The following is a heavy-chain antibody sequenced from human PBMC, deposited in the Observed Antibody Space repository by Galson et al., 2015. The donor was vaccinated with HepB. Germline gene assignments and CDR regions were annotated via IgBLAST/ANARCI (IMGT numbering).Heavy chain of an antibody. CDR3: ARDKERGYSYGSFDY. Sequence: SVKVSCKASGGTFSSYAISWVRQAPGQGLEWMGGIIPIFGTANYAQKFQGRVTITADESTSTAYMELSSLRSEDTAVYYCARDKERGYSYGSFDYWGQGTLVTVSS. CDR1: GGTFSSYA. CDR2: IIPIFGTA. J-gene: IGHJ4*02. D-gene: IGHD5-18*01. V-gene: IGHV1-69*13.